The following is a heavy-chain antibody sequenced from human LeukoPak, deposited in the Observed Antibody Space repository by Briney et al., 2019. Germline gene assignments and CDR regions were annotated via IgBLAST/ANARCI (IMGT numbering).Heavy chain of an antibody. J-gene: IGHJ4*02. CDR2: ISYDGSNK. D-gene: IGHD3-10*01. Sequence: GRSLRLSCAASGFTFSSYGMHWVRQAPGKGLEWVAVISYDGSNKYYADSVKGRFTISRDNSKNTLYLQMNSLRAEDTAVYYCAREPGKQFDYWGQGTLVTVSS. CDR1: GFTFSSYG. V-gene: IGHV3-30*03. CDR3: AREPGKQFDY.